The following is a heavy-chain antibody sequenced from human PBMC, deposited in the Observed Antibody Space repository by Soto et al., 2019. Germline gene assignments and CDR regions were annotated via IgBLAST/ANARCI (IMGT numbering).Heavy chain of an antibody. J-gene: IGHJ4*01. V-gene: IGHV2-5*01. CDR2: IYWYDDR. Sequence: QITLKESGPTLVKPTQTLTLTCSFSGFSLTNSGVAVDWLRQLPAKALEWLSVIYWYDDRRYRPSLKSRLTVTMVTSKNQVVLTLTKMDPVDTATYYCAHRRPTATAISGPSAFDFWGHGTLVTVSS. CDR3: AHRRPTATAISGPSAFDF. CDR1: GFSLTNSGVA. D-gene: IGHD4-17*01.